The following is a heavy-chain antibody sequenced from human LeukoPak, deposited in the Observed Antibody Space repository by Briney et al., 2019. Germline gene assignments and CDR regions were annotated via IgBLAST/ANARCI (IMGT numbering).Heavy chain of an antibody. V-gene: IGHV1-69*13. CDR3: VRAEGRQDTPMAFF. D-gene: IGHD5-18*01. CDR2: IIPIFGTS. J-gene: IGHJ4*02. CDR1: GGTFSSYA. Sequence: GASVKVSCKASGGTFSSYAISWVRQAPGQGLEWMGGIIPIFGTSNYAQKFRGRVTITADESTNTAYMELSSLRSEDTAVYYCVRAEGRQDTPMAFFWGQGTLVTVSS.